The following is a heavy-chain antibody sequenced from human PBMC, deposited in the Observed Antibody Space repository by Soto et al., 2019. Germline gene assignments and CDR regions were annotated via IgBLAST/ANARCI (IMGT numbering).Heavy chain of an antibody. CDR3: ERDVSLQVSRGYSDYYYYGMDF. Sequence: SVKVSCKSSGYTFTSYAVHWVRQAPGQRLEWMAWINAGNGNTKYSQKFQGRVTITRDTSASTAYLELSSLRSEDTAVYFCERDVSLQVSRGYSDYYYYGMDFCGQGTTFPVSS. D-gene: IGHD3-22*01. V-gene: IGHV1-3*01. J-gene: IGHJ6*02. CDR1: GYTFTSYA. CDR2: INAGNGNT.